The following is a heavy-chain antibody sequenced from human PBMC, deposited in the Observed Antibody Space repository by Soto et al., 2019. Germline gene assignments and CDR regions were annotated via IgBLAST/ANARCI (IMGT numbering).Heavy chain of an antibody. J-gene: IGHJ5*02. Sequence: EVKLVESGGGLVKPGGSLRLSCAASGFTFSSYSMNWVRQAPGKGLEWVSSISSTSTYIFYADSMKGRFTISRDNAKNSLYLQMNCLRVEDTAVYYCAGGGQLDPWGQGTLVTVSS. CDR2: ISSTSTYI. CDR3: AGGGQLDP. D-gene: IGHD3-16*01. V-gene: IGHV3-21*01. CDR1: GFTFSSYS.